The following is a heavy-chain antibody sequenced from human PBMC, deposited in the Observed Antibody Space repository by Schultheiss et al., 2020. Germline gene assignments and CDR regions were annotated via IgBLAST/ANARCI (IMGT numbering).Heavy chain of an antibody. V-gene: IGHV4-34*01. CDR2: IYYTGST. CDR1: GGSFSGYY. CDR3: ARSATEPYYFDY. Sequence: SQTLSLTCAVYGGSFSGYYWSWIRQPPGKGLEWIGSIYYTGSTYYNPSLKSRVTISVDTSKNQFSLKLSSVTAADTAVYYCARSATEPYYFDYWGQGTLVTVSS. D-gene: IGHD1-14*01. J-gene: IGHJ4*02.